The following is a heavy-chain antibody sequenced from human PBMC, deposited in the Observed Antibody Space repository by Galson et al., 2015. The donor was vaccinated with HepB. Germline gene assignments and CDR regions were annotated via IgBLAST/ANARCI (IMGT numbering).Heavy chain of an antibody. V-gene: IGHV5-51*01. CDR2: IYPGDSDT. Sequence: QSGAEVKKPGESLKISCKGSGYSFTSYWNGWVRQMPGKGLEWMGIIYPGDSDTRYSPSFQGQVTISADKSISTAYLQWSSLKASDTAMYYCARQNPEYYDFWSGYYGPLDYYYYGMDVWGQGTTVTVSS. CDR3: ARQNPEYYDFWSGYYGPLDYYYYGMDV. D-gene: IGHD3-3*01. J-gene: IGHJ6*02. CDR1: GYSFTSYW.